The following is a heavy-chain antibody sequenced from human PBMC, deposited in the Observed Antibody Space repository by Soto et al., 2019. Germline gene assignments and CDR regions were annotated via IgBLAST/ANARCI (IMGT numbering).Heavy chain of an antibody. D-gene: IGHD3-22*01. Sequence: SVKVSCKASGGTFSSYAISWVRQAPGQGLEWMGGIIPIFGTANYAQKFQGRVTITADESTSTAYMELSSLRSEDTAVYYCARGSYYYDSSGYYYGFDYWGQGTLVTVSS. V-gene: IGHV1-69*13. CDR1: GGTFSSYA. CDR2: IIPIFGTA. CDR3: ARGSYYYDSSGYYYGFDY. J-gene: IGHJ4*02.